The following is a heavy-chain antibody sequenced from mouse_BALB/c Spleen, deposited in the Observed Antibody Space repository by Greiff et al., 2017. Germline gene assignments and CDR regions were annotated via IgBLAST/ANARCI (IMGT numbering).Heavy chain of an antibody. CDR3: NAYTVVAPMDY. CDR1: GFNIKDYY. Sequence: EVKLMESGAELVRSGASVKLSCTASGFNIKDYYMHWVKQRPEQGLEWIGWIDPENGDTEYAPKFQGKATMTADTSSNTAYLQLSSLTSEDTAVYYCNAYTVVAPMDYWGQGTSVTVSS. CDR2: IDPENGDT. V-gene: IGHV14-4*02. J-gene: IGHJ4*01. D-gene: IGHD1-1*01.